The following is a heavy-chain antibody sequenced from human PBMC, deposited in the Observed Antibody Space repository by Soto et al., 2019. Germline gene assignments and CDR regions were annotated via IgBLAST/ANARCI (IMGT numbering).Heavy chain of an antibody. CDR1: GASMNSYH. Sequence: PSETLSLTCTVSGASMNSYHWSWIRQPAGKGLEWIGSVYYSGSTHDNPSLQSRVTVSVDTSRNQFSLNLISVTAADTAVYFCARQPRGPGYGERGPYFDHWGQGTLVTVSS. CDR3: ARQPRGPGYGERGPYFDH. D-gene: IGHD3-16*01. V-gene: IGHV4-59*08. CDR2: VYYSGST. J-gene: IGHJ4*02.